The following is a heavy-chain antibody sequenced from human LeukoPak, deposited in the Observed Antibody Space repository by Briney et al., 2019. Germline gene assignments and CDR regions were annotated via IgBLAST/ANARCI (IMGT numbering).Heavy chain of an antibody. Sequence: GGSLRLSCAASGFTFSTYAMSWVRQAPGKGLQWVSLISGSGDGAHYADSVKGRFTISRDNSKNTVYLQMTNLRAEDTAVYYRAKGYIQLWRFDYWGQGTLVTVSS. D-gene: IGHD2-2*02. CDR3: AKGYIQLWRFDY. CDR2: ISGSGDGA. CDR1: GFTFSTYA. V-gene: IGHV3-23*01. J-gene: IGHJ4*02.